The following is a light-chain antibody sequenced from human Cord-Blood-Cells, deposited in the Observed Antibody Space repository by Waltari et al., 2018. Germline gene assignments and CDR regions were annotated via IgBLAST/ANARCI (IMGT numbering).Light chain of an antibody. CDR1: KLGHKY. Sequence: SYELTQPPTVSVSPGQTASITCSGDKLGHKYACWYQQKPGQSPVLVIYQDSKRPSGIPERFSGSNSGNTATLTISGTQAMDEADYYCQAWDSSTYVFGTETKVTVL. V-gene: IGLV3-1*01. CDR3: QAWDSSTYV. CDR2: QDS. J-gene: IGLJ1*01.